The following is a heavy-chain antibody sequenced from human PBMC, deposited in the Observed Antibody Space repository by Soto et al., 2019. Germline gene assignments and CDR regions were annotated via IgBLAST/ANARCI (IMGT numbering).Heavy chain of an antibody. J-gene: IGHJ4*02. CDR2: ISSGGGSP. D-gene: IGHD2-21*01. Sequence: LRLSCAASGFTFSNYAMSWVRQAPGKGLEWVSGISSGGGSPYNADSVKGRFSIPRYNSKNTLYLQMNGLRAEDPAVYYCAKGGGRIFPIHFDNFEQGILVTFSS. CDR3: AKGGGRIFPIHFDN. V-gene: IGHV3-23*01. CDR1: GFTFSNYA.